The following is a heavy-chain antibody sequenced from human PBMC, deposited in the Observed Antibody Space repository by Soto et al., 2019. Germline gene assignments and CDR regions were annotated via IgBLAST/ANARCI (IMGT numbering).Heavy chain of an antibody. CDR1: GDSISSDYW. Sequence: SETLSLTCAVSGDSISSDYWWTWVRQPPGKGLEWTGEFHHTGSTNYNPSLESRVTISVDTSNNQFSLKLSSVTAADTAVYYCAGRRTAPCWGQGTLVTVSS. CDR2: FHHTGST. J-gene: IGHJ4*02. CDR3: AGRRTAPC. V-gene: IGHV4-4*02.